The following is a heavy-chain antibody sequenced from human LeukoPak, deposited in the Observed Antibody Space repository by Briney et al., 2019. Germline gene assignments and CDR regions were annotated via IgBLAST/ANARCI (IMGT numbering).Heavy chain of an antibody. V-gene: IGHV3-30*18. CDR3: AKDKGNRYFDY. J-gene: IGHJ4*02. Sequence: GGSLRLSCAASGFTFSSYGMHWVRQVPGKGLEWVAVISSDGRKIYYADSVKGRFIISRDTSRNILFLQMNGLRTDDTAIYYCAKDKGNRYFDYWGQGTLVTISS. CDR1: GFTFSSYG. D-gene: IGHD3-16*02. CDR2: ISSDGRKI.